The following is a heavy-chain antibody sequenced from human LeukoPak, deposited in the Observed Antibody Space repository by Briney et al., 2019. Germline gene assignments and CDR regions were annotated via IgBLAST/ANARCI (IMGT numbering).Heavy chain of an antibody. CDR3: VRAYNNGYYYYMDV. CDR1: GYTLTSYD. D-gene: IGHD2-8*01. V-gene: IGHV1-8*03. J-gene: IGHJ6*03. CDR2: MNPNSGNT. Sequence: ASVKVSCKASGYTLTSYDINWGRQATGQGLEWMGWMNPNSGNTGYAQKFQGRVTITRNTSISTAYMELSSLRSEDTAVYYCVRAYNNGYYYYMDVWGKGTTVTISS.